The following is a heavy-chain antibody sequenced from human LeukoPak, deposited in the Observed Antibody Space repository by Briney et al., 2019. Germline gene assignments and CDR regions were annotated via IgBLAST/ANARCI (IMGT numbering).Heavy chain of an antibody. CDR2: ISWDGGST. CDR3: QKAASDILTGYYSHLDYGMDV. J-gene: IGHJ6*02. V-gene: IGHV3-43*01. Sequence: GGSLRLSCAASGFTFDDYTMHWVRQAPGKGLEWVSLISWDGGSTYYADSVKGRFTISRDNSKNSLYLQMNSLRTEDTVFYYKQKAASDILTGYYSHLDYGMDVWGQGTTVTVSS. CDR1: GFTFDDYT. D-gene: IGHD3-9*01.